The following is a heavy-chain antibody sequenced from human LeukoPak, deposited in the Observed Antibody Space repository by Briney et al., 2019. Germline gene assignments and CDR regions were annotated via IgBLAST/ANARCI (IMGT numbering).Heavy chain of an antibody. CDR1: GGSFSGYY. CDR3: ARGRYYYDSSGYYREYYFDY. CDR2: INHSGST. Sequence: SGTLSLTCAVYGGSFSGYYWSWIRQPPGKGLEWIGEINHSGSTNYNPSLKSRVTISVDTSKNQFSLKLSSVTAADTAVYYCARGRYYYDSSGYYREYYFDYWGQGTLVTVSS. J-gene: IGHJ4*02. V-gene: IGHV4-34*01. D-gene: IGHD3-22*01.